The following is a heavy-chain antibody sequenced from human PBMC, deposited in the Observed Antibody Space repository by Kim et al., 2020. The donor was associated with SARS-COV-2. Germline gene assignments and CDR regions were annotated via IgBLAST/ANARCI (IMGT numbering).Heavy chain of an antibody. CDR2: TYYSGST. J-gene: IGHJ5*02. CDR3: ARNIGITMIVVVTGWFDP. Sequence: SETLSLTCTVSGGSISSGGYYWSWIRQHPGKGLEWIGYTYYSGSTYYNPSLKGRVTISVDTSKNQFSLKLSSVTAADTAVYYCARNIGITMIVVVTGWFDPWGQGTLVTVSS. D-gene: IGHD3-22*01. CDR1: GGSISSGGYY. V-gene: IGHV4-31*03.